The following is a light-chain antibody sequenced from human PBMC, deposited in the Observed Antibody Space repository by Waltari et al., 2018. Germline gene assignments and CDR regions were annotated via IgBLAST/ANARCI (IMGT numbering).Light chain of an antibody. CDR3: QQYVESPAT. CDR1: QSVRIS. V-gene: IGKV3-20*01. Sequence: EIVLTPSPGTVSLSPGDRATLSCWARQSVRISLAWYQQKPGQAPRLLIYHASTRPTCIPYRFSASGSGTDFSLTISRLEPEDFALYYCQQYVESPATFGQGTKVEIK. CDR2: HAS. J-gene: IGKJ1*01.